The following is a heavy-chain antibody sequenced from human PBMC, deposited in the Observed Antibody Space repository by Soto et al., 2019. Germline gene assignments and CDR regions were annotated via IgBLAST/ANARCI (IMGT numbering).Heavy chain of an antibody. J-gene: IGHJ4*02. D-gene: IGHD5-18*01. CDR1: GGSISNYY. V-gene: IGHV4-59*08. CDR2: IYYSGST. CDR3: ARHRYSYGVYYFDY. Sequence: SETLSLTCIVSGGSISNYYWSWIRQPPGKGLEWIGYIYYSGSTNYNPSLTSRVTISVDTSKNQFSLKLSSVTAADTAVYYCARHRYSYGVYYFDYWGQGTLVTVSS.